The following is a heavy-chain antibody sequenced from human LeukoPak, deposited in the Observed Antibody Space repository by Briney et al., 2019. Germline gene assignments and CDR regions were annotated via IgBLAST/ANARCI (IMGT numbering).Heavy chain of an antibody. CDR3: IKEHYTVTTFTFDY. CDR2: ISVSGGTT. D-gene: IGHD4-17*01. Sequence: PGGSLRLSCAASGFTFSSYAMSWARQPPGKGLEWVSTISVSGGTTYYADSVKGRFTISRDNSKNAVYLQMNSLRAEDTAIYYCIKEHYTVTTFTFDYWGQGTLVTVSS. V-gene: IGHV3-23*01. J-gene: IGHJ4*02. CDR1: GFTFSSYA.